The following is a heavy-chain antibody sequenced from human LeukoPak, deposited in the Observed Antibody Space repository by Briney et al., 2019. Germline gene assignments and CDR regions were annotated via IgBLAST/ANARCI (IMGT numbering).Heavy chain of an antibody. V-gene: IGHV3-74*01. D-gene: IGHD1/OR15-1a*01. CDR1: GLTLSGYW. CDR3: STVEHF. CDR2: IDSDGSGT. Sequence: GGSLRLSCSASGLTLSGYWTHWVRQIPGKGLVWVSRIDSDGSGTSYADSVKGRFTISRDDVKNMLYLQMNSLRVEDTGLYYCSTVEHFWGQGTLVTVSS. J-gene: IGHJ4*02.